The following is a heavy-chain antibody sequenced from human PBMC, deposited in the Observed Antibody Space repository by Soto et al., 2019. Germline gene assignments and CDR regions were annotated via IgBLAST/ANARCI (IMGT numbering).Heavy chain of an antibody. V-gene: IGHV4-34*01. CDR2: INHSGST. CDR3: ARGRVLRFLDTAKIYYYYYYMDV. Sequence: SETLSLTCAVYGGSFSGYYWSWIRQPPGKGLEWIGEINHSGSTNYNPSLKSRVTISVDTSKNQFSLKLSSVTAADTAVYYCARGRVLRFLDTAKIYYYYYYMDVWGKGTTVTVSS. CDR1: GGSFSGYY. D-gene: IGHD3-3*01. J-gene: IGHJ6*03.